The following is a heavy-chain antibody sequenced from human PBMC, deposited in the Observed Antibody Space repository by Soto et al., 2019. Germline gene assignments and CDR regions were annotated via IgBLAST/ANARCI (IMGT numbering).Heavy chain of an antibody. V-gene: IGHV4-39*01. CDR1: GGSISSSSYY. J-gene: IGHJ4*02. D-gene: IGHD6-6*01. CDR2: IYYSGST. Sequence: SETLSLTCTVSGGSISSSSYYWGWIRQPPGKGLEWIGSIYYSGSTYYNPSLKSRVTISVDTSKNQFSLKLSSVTAADTAVYYCARRGQLAESDYWGQGTLVTVSS. CDR3: ARRGQLAESDY.